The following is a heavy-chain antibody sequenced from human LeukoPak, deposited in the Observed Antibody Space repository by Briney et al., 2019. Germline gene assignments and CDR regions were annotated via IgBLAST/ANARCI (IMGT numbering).Heavy chain of an antibody. V-gene: IGHV3-20*04. CDR1: GFTFDDYG. CDR3: ARTGGSYYYYMDV. J-gene: IGHJ6*03. CDR2: INWNGGST. D-gene: IGHD3-16*01. Sequence: PGGSLRLSCAASGFTFDDYGMSWVRQAPGRGLEWVSGINWNGGSTGYADSVKGRFTISRDNAKNSLYLQMNSLRAEDTALYYCARTGGSYYYYMDVWGKGTTVTVSS.